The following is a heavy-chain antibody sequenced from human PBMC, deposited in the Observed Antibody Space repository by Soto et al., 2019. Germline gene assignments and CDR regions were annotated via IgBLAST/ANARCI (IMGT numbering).Heavy chain of an antibody. V-gene: IGHV3-33*01. J-gene: IGHJ4*02. CDR2: MWYDGTNK. CDR1: GLTFCSYG. CDR3: ARESRAWSVGATHFDY. D-gene: IGHD1-26*01. Sequence: XGCLRLSCAASGLTFCSYGMHWVRQAPGKGLGWVAVMWYDGTNKNYADSVKGRFTISRDNSKNTPYRQMTSRRAEDTAVYYCARESRAWSVGATHFDYWGQGTLVTVSS.